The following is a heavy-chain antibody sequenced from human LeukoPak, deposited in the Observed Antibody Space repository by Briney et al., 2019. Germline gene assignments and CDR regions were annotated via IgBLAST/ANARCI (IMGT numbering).Heavy chain of an antibody. Sequence: SETLSLTCTVSGGSISSYYWSWIRQPPGKGLEYIGYIYYSGYTNYNPSLKGRVTISVDTSKNQFSLKLSSVTAADTAVYYCAREGGHDIWGQGTMVTVSS. CDR1: GGSISSYY. CDR3: AREGGHDI. CDR2: IYYSGYT. J-gene: IGHJ3*02. V-gene: IGHV4-59*01. D-gene: IGHD3-16*01.